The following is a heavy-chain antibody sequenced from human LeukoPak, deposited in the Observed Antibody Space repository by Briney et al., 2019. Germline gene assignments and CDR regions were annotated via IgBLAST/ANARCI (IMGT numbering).Heavy chain of an antibody. V-gene: IGHV4-39*01. J-gene: IGHJ4*02. CDR2: IYYSGST. D-gene: IGHD6-13*01. Sequence: GXVXXPXXKGLXWIGSIYYSGSTYYNPSLKSRVTMSVDTSKNQFSLKLSSVTAADTAVYYCARHAGGISATGTRPFDYWGQGTLVTVSS. CDR3: ARHAGGISATGTRPFDY.